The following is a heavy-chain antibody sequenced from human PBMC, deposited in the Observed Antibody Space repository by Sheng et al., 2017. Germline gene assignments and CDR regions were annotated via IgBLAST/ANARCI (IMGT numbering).Heavy chain of an antibody. Sequence: QVQLVQSGAEVKKPGSSVKVSCKASGGTFSSHVISWVRQAPGQGLEWMGGIIPILGTANYAQKFQGRITITTDESTSAAYMELSSLRSEDTAVYYCASSSVVVVAAIPSYYYYYMDVWGKGTTVTVSS. CDR1: GGTFSSHV. V-gene: IGHV1-69*05. CDR2: IIPILGTA. CDR3: ASSSVVVVAAIPSYYYYYMDV. D-gene: IGHD2-15*01. J-gene: IGHJ6*03.